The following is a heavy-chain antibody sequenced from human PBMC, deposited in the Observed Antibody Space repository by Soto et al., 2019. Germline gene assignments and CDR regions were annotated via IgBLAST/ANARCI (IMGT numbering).Heavy chain of an antibody. D-gene: IGHD4-17*01. CDR3: GKGPVAGYRDLPVRNYFDY. CDR1: GFTFSSYA. J-gene: IGHJ4*02. CDR2: ISGSGGST. Sequence: PVGSLRLSCAASGFTFSSYAMSWVRQAPGKGLEWVSAISGSGGSTYYADSVKGRFTISRDNSKNTLYLQMNSLRAEDTAVYYLGKGPVAGYRDLPVRNYFDYWGQGTLVTVSS. V-gene: IGHV3-23*01.